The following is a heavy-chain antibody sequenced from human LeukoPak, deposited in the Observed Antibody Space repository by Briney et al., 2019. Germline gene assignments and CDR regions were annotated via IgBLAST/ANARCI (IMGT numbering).Heavy chain of an antibody. Sequence: SETLSLTCTVSGGSISSSSYYWGWIRQPPGKGLEWIGSIYYSGSTYYNPSLKSPVTISVDTSKNQFSLKLSSVTAADTAVYYCARDPGDFHYYDSSGYYSDWGQGTLVTVSS. CDR1: GGSISSSSYY. CDR2: IYYSGST. J-gene: IGHJ4*02. V-gene: IGHV4-39*07. D-gene: IGHD3-22*01. CDR3: ARDPGDFHYYDSSGYYSD.